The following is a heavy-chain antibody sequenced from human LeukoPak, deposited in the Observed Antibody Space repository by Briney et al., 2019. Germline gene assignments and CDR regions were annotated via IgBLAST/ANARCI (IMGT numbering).Heavy chain of an antibody. D-gene: IGHD6-19*01. Sequence: PGGSLRLSCTASGLTFSSHGFHCVRQAPAKGLEWVAMIWYDGSKKYYADSVKGRFTISRDNSKNTVYLEMNSLRAEDTAVYYCARDWAGLHYFDCCGQGTLVTVSS. CDR2: IWYDGSKK. V-gene: IGHV3-33*01. J-gene: IGHJ4*02. CDR3: ARDWAGLHYFDC. CDR1: GLTFSSHG.